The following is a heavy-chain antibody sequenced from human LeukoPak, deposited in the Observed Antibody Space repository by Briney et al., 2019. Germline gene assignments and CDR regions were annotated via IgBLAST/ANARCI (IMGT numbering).Heavy chain of an antibody. CDR1: GFTFSNYT. Sequence: GESLRLSCAASGFTFSNYTMHWVRRAPGKGLEWVAVLSSDGNNKYYADSVKGRFTISRDISKNTPYLQMTSLRTEDTAVYYCARGAYHIVVVTAPTYWGQGTLVTVSS. CDR2: LSSDGNNK. V-gene: IGHV3-30-3*01. D-gene: IGHD2-21*02. J-gene: IGHJ4*02. CDR3: ARGAYHIVVVTAPTY.